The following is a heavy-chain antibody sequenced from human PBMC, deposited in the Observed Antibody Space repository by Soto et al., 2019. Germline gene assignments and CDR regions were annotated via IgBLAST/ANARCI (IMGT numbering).Heavy chain of an antibody. CDR2: IIPILGIA. J-gene: IGHJ3*02. CDR3: ARFSPLGYCSGGSCTNDAFDI. CDR1: GGTFSSYT. V-gene: IGHV1-69*02. D-gene: IGHD2-15*01. Sequence: GASVKVSCKASGGTFSSYTISWVRQAPGQGLEWMGRIIPILGIANYAQKFQGRVTITADKSTSTAYMELSSLRSEDTAVYYCARFSPLGYCSGGSCTNDAFDIWGQGTMVTVSS.